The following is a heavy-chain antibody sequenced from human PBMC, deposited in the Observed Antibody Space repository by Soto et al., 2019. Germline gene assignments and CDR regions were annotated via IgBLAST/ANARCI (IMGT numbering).Heavy chain of an antibody. CDR1: GGSISSGGYS. CDR3: ARAGPHLGSSGWFDP. Sequence: QLQLQESGSGLVKPSQTLSLTCAVSGGSISSGGYSWSWIRQPPGKGLEWIGYIYHSGSTYYNPSLKSRLIISVDRSKNQFSLKLSSVTAADTAVYYCARAGPHLGSSGWFDPWGQGTLVTVSS. V-gene: IGHV4-30-2*01. D-gene: IGHD3-10*01. J-gene: IGHJ5*02. CDR2: IYHSGST.